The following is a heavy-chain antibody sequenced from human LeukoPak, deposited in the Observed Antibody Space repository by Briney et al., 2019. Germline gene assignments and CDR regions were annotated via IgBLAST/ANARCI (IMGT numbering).Heavy chain of an antibody. CDR1: GGSFSGYY. Sequence: PSETLSLTCAVYGGSFSGYYWSWIRQPPGKGLEWIGEINHSGSTNYNPSLKSRVTISVDTSKNQFSLKLSSVTAADTAVYYCATGSLGSYHYWGQGTLVTVSS. J-gene: IGHJ4*02. CDR3: ATGSLGSYHY. CDR2: INHSGST. V-gene: IGHV4-34*01. D-gene: IGHD1-26*01.